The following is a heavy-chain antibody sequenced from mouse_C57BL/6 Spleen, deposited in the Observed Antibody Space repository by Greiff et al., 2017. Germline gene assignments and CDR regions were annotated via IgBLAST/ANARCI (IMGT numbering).Heavy chain of an antibody. Sequence: QVQLQQPGAELVMPGASVKLSCKASGYTFTSYWMHWVKQRPGQGLEWIGEIDPSVSYTNYNLKFKGKSTLTVDKSSSTAYMQLSSLTSVDSAVYYCARSCYYSSFDNWGKSTTLTVSS. J-gene: IGHJ2*01. CDR1: GYTFTSYW. CDR2: IDPSVSYT. V-gene: IGHV1-69*01. CDR3: ARSCYYSSFDN. D-gene: IGHD2-12*01.